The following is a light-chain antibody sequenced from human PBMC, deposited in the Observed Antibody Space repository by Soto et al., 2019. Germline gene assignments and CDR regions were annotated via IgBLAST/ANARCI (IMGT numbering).Light chain of an antibody. J-gene: IGLJ1*01. CDR3: SSYTISSTYV. CDR1: ASDVGGYHY. Sequence: QSALTQPASVSGSPGQSITISCTGTASDVGGYHYVSWYQQYPGKAPKLMIYYVTNRPSGVSDRFSGSKSGNTASLTISGLQAEDEADYYCSSYTISSTYVFGTGTKVTVL. V-gene: IGLV2-14*03. CDR2: YVT.